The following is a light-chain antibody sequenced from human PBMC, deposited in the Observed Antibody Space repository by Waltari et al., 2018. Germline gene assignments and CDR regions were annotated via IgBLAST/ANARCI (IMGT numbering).Light chain of an antibody. V-gene: IGKV3-15*01. Sequence: EIAMTQSPATLSLSPGERATLSCRASQGVSSRLAWYQQKPGQAPRLLIYGASNRATGIPDRFSGSESGTDFTLTISSLEPEDVAVYYCLQRGNWPLTFGGGTKVEIK. CDR3: LQRGNWPLT. CDR2: GAS. CDR1: QGVSSR. J-gene: IGKJ4*01.